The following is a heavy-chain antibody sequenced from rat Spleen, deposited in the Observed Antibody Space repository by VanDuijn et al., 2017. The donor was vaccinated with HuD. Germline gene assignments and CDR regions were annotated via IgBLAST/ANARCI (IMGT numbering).Heavy chain of an antibody. J-gene: IGHJ3*01. V-gene: IGHV5-25*01. CDR3: AKDWGPLTTVAFAY. CDR2: ITSGGSNT. Sequence: EVQLVETGGGLVQPGRSLKLSCAASGFTFSSFAMAWVRQAPKKGLEWVATITSGGSNTYYPDSVKGRFTISRDNAKSTLYLQMDSLRSEDTATYYCAKDWGPLTTVAFAYWGQGTLVTVSS. CDR1: GFTFSSFA. D-gene: IGHD1-3*01.